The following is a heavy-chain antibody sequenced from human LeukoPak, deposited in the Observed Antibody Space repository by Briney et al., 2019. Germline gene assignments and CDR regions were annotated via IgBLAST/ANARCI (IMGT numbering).Heavy chain of an antibody. V-gene: IGHV3-30*01. CDR2: ISSDVSRQ. D-gene: IGHD6-19*01. Sequence: ISSDVSRQYYADSGKGRFTLSRDNSKSTLYLQMNSLRDEDTAVYYCARDKSDSSGWYRFDYWGQGTLVTVSS. CDR3: ARDKSDSSGWYRFDY. J-gene: IGHJ4*02.